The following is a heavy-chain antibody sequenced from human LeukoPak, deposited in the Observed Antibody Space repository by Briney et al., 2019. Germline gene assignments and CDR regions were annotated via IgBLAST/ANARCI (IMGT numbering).Heavy chain of an antibody. Sequence: SETLSLTCTVSGRSISSSSYYWGWIRQPPGKGLERIGSIYYSGRTYYNPCLKSRVTISVDTSKNRFSLKLSSVTAADTAVYYCARHDATYDILTGYAPNNYFDYWGQGTLVTVSS. J-gene: IGHJ4*02. CDR2: IYYSGRT. V-gene: IGHV4-39*01. CDR1: GRSISSSSYY. D-gene: IGHD3-9*01. CDR3: ARHDATYDILTGYAPNNYFDY.